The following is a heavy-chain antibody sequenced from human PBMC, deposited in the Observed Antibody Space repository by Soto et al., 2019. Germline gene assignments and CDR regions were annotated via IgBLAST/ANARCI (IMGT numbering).Heavy chain of an antibody. CDR3: ARDPPATRNGMDV. CDR1: GFTVSSNY. J-gene: IGHJ6*02. V-gene: IGHV3-53*02. Sequence: EVQLVETGGGLIQPGGSLRLSCAASGFTVSSNYMSWVRKAPGKGLEWVSVIYSGGSTYYADSVRGRFTISRDNSKNTLYLQMKSRRAEDTAVYYCARDPPATRNGMDVWGQGTTVTVSS. CDR2: IYSGGST.